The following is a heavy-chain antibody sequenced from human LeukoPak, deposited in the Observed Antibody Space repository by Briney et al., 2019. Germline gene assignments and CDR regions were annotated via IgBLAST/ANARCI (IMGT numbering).Heavy chain of an antibody. CDR1: GFTFSSYS. D-gene: IGHD3-9*01. CDR2: ISSSSSTI. CDR3: ARGYYDILTGYYP. Sequence: GGSLRLSCAASGFTFSSYSMNWVRQAPGKGLEWVSYISSSSSTIYYADSVKGRFTISRDNAKNSLYLQMNSLRAEDTAVYYCARGYYDILTGYYPWGQGTLVTVSS. J-gene: IGHJ5*02. V-gene: IGHV3-48*01.